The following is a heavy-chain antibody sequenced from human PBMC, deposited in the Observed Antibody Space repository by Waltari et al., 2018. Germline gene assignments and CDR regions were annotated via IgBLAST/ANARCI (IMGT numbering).Heavy chain of an antibody. Sequence: QVQLQESGPGLVKPSETLSLTCTVSGGSISSYYWSWIRPPAGKGLEWIGRIYTSGSTNYNPSLKSRVTMSVDTSKNQFSLKLSSVTAADTAVYYCARTLWFGELFNYFDYWGQGTLVTVSS. J-gene: IGHJ4*02. CDR3: ARTLWFGELFNYFDY. D-gene: IGHD3-10*01. CDR1: GGSISSYY. CDR2: IYTSGST. V-gene: IGHV4-4*07.